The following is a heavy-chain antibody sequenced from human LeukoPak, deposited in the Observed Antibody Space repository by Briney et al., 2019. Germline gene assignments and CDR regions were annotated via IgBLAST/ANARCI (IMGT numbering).Heavy chain of an antibody. V-gene: IGHV3-9*01. D-gene: IGHD1-26*01. CDR1: GFTFDDYA. J-gene: IGHJ3*02. CDR3: AKVGAKDAFDI. Sequence: GGSLRLSCAASGFTFDDYAMHWVRQAPGKGLEWVSGISWNSGSIGYADSVKGRFTISRDNAKNSLYLQMNSLRAEDTALYYCAKVGAKDAFDIWGQGTMVTVSS. CDR2: ISWNSGSI.